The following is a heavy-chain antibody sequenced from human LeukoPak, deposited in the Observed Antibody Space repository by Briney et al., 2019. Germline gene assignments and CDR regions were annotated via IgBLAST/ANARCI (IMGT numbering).Heavy chain of an antibody. V-gene: IGHV3-20*04. Sequence: GGSLRLSCAASGFTFDDYGMSWVRQASGKGLEWVSGINWNGDSTGHADSVKGRFTTSRDNAKNSLYLQMNSLRAEDTALYYCARALYGSGSYIGNWFDPWGQGTLVTVSS. CDR1: GFTFDDYG. CDR2: INWNGDST. CDR3: ARALYGSGSYIGNWFDP. J-gene: IGHJ5*02. D-gene: IGHD3-10*01.